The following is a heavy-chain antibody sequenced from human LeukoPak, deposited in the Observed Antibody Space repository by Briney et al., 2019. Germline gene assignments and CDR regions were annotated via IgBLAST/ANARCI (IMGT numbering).Heavy chain of an antibody. CDR3: ARLYRATVVTRRNNWFDP. Sequence: SGTLSLTCAVSGGSISSSNWWSWVRQPPGKGLEWIGEIYHSGSTNYNPSLKSRVTISVDTSKNQLSLKLRPVTAADTAVYYCARLYRATVVTRRNNWFDPWGQGTLVTVSS. D-gene: IGHD4-23*01. CDR2: IYHSGST. CDR1: GGSISSSNW. V-gene: IGHV4-4*02. J-gene: IGHJ5*02.